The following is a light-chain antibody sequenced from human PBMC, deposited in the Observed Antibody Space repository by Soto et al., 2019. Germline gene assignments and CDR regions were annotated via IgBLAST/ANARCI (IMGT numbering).Light chain of an antibody. CDR2: GAS. J-gene: IGKJ1*01. Sequence: VMTLSPATVSVSPRERATLSCRASQNLRSSLAWYQQKPGQAPRLPIYGASTRATGIPARFSGSGSGTEFTLTISSLQSEDFAVYFCQQYNIWPQTFGQGTKVDIK. CDR1: QNLRSS. CDR3: QQYNIWPQT. V-gene: IGKV3-15*01.